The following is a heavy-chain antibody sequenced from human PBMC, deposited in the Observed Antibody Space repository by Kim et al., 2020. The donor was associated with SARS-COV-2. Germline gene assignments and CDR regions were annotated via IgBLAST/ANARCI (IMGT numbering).Heavy chain of an antibody. CDR1: GDSFNSHY. CDR3: TRDGGQGNGMDV. V-gene: IGHV1-46*02. J-gene: IGHJ6*02. Sequence: ASVKVSCKASGDSFNSHYVHWVRQAPGKGPEWMGIIYPSGDTTIYPQKFQGRVTMTRDTSTSTVYMEVRSLGSEDTAIYFCTRDGGQGNGMDVWGQGTTV. CDR2: IYPSGDTT. D-gene: IGHD3-16*01.